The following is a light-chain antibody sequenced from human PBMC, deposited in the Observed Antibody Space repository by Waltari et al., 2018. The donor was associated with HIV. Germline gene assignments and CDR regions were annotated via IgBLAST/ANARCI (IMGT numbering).Light chain of an antibody. CDR1: SNNVGNQG. CDR3: SAWDSSLSDRV. V-gene: IGLV10-54*04. Sequence: QAGLTQPPSVSKGLRQTATLTCTGDSNNVGNQGAIWLNQHQGNTPKILSYRNNNRPAGLSKRFSASGSANTASLTVTGRRPEDEADYYCSAWDSSLSDRVVGGGTKLTVL. J-gene: IGLJ3*02. CDR2: RNN.